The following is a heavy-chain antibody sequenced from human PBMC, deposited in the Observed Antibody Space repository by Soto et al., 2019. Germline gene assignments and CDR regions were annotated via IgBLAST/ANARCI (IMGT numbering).Heavy chain of an antibody. D-gene: IGHD4-17*01. V-gene: IGHV3-33*01. Sequence: QVQLVESGGGVVQPGRSLRLSCAASGFTFSSYGMHWVRQAPGKGLEWVAVIWYDGSNKYYADSVKGRFTISRDNSKNTLYLQMNSLRAEDTAVYYCARVVQTTGEWDVWGQGTTVTVSS. J-gene: IGHJ6*02. CDR3: ARVVQTTGEWDV. CDR2: IWYDGSNK. CDR1: GFTFSSYG.